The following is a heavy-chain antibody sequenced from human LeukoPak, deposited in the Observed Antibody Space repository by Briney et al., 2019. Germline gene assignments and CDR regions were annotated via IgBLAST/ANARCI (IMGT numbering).Heavy chain of an antibody. CDR3: ARRGSRSIRDFWSGYYFDY. D-gene: IGHD3-3*01. V-gene: IGHV3-64*01. CDR1: GFTFSSYA. J-gene: IGHJ4*02. CDR2: ISSNGGST. Sequence: GGSLSLSCAASGFTFSSYAMHWVRQAPGKGLEYVSAISSNGGSTYYANSVKGRFTISRDNSKNTLYLQMGSLRAEDMAVYYCARRGSRSIRDFWSGYYFDYWGQGTLVTVSS.